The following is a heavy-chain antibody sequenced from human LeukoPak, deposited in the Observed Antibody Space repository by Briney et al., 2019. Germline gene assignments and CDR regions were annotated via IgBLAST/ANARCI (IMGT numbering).Heavy chain of an antibody. V-gene: IGHV4-59*01. CDR2: IYYSGST. J-gene: IGHJ5*02. CDR1: GGSISSYY. Sequence: PSETLSLTCTVSGGSISSYYWSWIRQPPGKGLEWIGYIYYSGSTNYSPSLKSRVTISVDTSKNQFSLKLSSVTAADTAVYYCARHFYFGQFMQWLPKTLLDPWGQGTLVTVSS. CDR3: ARHFYFGQFMQWLPKTLLDP. D-gene: IGHD3-3*01.